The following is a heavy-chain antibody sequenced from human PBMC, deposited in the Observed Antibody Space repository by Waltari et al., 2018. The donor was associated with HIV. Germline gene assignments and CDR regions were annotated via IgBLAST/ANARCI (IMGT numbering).Heavy chain of an antibody. J-gene: IGHJ4*02. D-gene: IGHD6-19*01. Sequence: CTVSGGSISSSSYYWGWIRQPPGKGLEWIGSIYYSGSTYYNPSLKSRVTISVDTSKNQFSLKLSSVTAADTAVYYCARLRGSVAGLPGGFYFDYWGQGTLVTVSS. CDR1: GGSISSSSYY. CDR2: IYYSGST. V-gene: IGHV4-39*01. CDR3: ARLRGSVAGLPGGFYFDY.